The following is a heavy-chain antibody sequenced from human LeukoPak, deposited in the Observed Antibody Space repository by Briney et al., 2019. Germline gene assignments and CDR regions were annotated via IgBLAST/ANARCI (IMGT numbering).Heavy chain of an antibody. CDR2: IYSTGST. D-gene: IGHD3-22*01. V-gene: IGHV4-4*07. J-gene: IGHJ5*02. CDR3: ARDYYDSSGYYRHIQGWFDP. CDR1: GDSIDSYY. Sequence: SETLSLTCTVSGDSIDSYYWSWIRQPAGKGLEWIGRIYSTGSTNYNPSLKSRVTMSVDTSKNQFSLKLSSVTAADTAVYYCARDYYDSSGYYRHIQGWFDPWGQGTLVTVSS.